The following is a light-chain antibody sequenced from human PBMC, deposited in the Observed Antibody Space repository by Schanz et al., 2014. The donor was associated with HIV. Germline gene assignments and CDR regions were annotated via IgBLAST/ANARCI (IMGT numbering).Light chain of an antibody. CDR1: QSVNSRY. J-gene: IGKJ4*01. CDR2: GTF. CDR3: QQYGSSPLT. V-gene: IGKV3-20*01. Sequence: EIVLTQSPGTLSLSPGERATLSCRASQSVNSRYLAWYKQKPGQAPRLLIYGTFNRATGTPDRISGSGSGTDFTLTISRLEPEDFAVYYCQQYGSSPLTFGGGTKVEIK.